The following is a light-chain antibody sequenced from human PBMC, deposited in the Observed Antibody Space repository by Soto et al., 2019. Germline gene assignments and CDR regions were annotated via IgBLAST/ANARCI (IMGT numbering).Light chain of an antibody. CDR2: EVS. CDR3: SSYSGASASSASYV. J-gene: IGLJ1*01. V-gene: IGLV2-23*02. Sequence: QSVLTQPASVSGSPGQSITISCTGTSSDVGAFNLVSWYQQHPGKAPKLLIFEVSKRPSGVYIRFSGSKSGNTASLTISGLQAEDEADYYCSSYSGASASSASYVFATGTKVTVL. CDR1: SSDVGAFNL.